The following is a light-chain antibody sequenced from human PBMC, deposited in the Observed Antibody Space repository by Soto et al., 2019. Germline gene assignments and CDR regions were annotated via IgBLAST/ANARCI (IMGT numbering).Light chain of an antibody. CDR3: QQSYRTPAT. Sequence: DIQMTQSPSSLSASVGDRVSITCRASQSISGYLNWYQQRPGEAPKLLVFAATSLQSGVPTRFRGSGSGTVFTLTINSLRPEDFASDYCQQSYRTPATFGQGTRLEI. J-gene: IGKJ5*01. CDR1: QSISGY. CDR2: AAT. V-gene: IGKV1-39*01.